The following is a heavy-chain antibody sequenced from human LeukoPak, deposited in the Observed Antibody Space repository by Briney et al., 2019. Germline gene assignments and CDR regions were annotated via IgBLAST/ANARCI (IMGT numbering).Heavy chain of an antibody. Sequence: GESLKISCKGSGYSINNYWIGWVRQMPGKGLEWMGIIYPADSDIRYSPSFQGQVTISADKSISTAYLQWSSLKASDTAMYYCARQGYCSGGSCYTWFDPWGQGTLVTVSS. CDR3: ARQGYCSGGSCYTWFDP. CDR2: IYPADSDI. D-gene: IGHD2-15*01. CDR1: GYSINNYW. V-gene: IGHV5-51*01. J-gene: IGHJ5*02.